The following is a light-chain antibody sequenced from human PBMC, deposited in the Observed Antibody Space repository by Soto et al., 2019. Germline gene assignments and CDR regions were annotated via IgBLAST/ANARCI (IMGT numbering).Light chain of an antibody. Sequence: DIQMTQSPSTLAGSVGDRVTITCRASQTISSCLAWYQQKPGKAPKLLIYKASTLKSGVPSSFSGSGSGTEFTLTINRLQHEDSAKHYCQQYDSFSVWTFGQGTKVDIK. J-gene: IGKJ1*01. CDR3: QQYDSFSVWT. V-gene: IGKV1-5*03. CDR1: QTISSC. CDR2: KAS.